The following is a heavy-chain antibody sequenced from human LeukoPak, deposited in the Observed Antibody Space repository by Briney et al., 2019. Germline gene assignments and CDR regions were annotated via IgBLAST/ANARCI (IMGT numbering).Heavy chain of an antibody. CDR3: ARGQGYESYYYMDV. J-gene: IGHJ6*03. Sequence: PGGSLRLSCAASGFTFSSYAMSWVRQAPGKGLEWVAVISFDGVNTFYADSVKGRFTISRDNSNNTVYLQMNNLRPEDTAVFYCARGQGYESYYYMDVWGKGTTVSVSS. D-gene: IGHD2-2*01. CDR1: GFTFSSYA. V-gene: IGHV3-30*04. CDR2: ISFDGVNT.